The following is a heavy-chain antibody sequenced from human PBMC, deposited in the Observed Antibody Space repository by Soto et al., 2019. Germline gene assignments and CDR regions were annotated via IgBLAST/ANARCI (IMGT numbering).Heavy chain of an antibody. V-gene: IGHV3-30*04. D-gene: IGHD5-18*01. CDR3: ARDLSGYGYDY. CDR1: GFTFSSYA. Sequence: QVQLVESGGGVVQPGRSLKLSCADSGFTFSSYAMHWVRQAPGKGLEWVAIISYDGSIKYYADSVKGRFTISRDKSKNTLYLHMNSLRAEDTAVYYCARDLSGYGYDYWGQGTLVTVSS. J-gene: IGHJ4*02. CDR2: ISYDGSIK.